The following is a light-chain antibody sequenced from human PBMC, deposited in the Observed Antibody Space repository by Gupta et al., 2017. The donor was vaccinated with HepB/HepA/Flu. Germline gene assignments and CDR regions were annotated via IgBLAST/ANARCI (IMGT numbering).Light chain of an antibody. J-gene: IGLJ3*02. Sequence: SLLTQPPSVSVAPGKTATFICVGSNIGRVNVNWYQQKQGEKPVLVVLYDGDRPSGLPDRFSGTNTANTATLITSRVGDGDEADYYCQVWDRRSAHVVFGGGTRLTVL. CDR1: NIGRVN. CDR2: YDG. CDR3: QVWDRRSAHVV. V-gene: IGLV3-21*03.